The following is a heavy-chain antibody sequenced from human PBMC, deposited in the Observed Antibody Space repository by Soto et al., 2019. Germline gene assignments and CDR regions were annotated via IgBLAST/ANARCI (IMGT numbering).Heavy chain of an antibody. CDR2: IRSKDNSYAT. D-gene: IGHD5-18*01. J-gene: IGHJ6*02. Sequence: LRLCCAASGFTFSGSAMHWVRQASGKGLEWVGRIRSKDNSYATAYAASVKGRFTISRDDSKNTAYLQMNSLKTEDTAVYYCTVSRGYSYGPLDYYYGMDVWGQGXTVTVYS. V-gene: IGHV3-73*01. CDR1: GFTFSGSA. CDR3: TVSRGYSYGPLDYYYGMDV.